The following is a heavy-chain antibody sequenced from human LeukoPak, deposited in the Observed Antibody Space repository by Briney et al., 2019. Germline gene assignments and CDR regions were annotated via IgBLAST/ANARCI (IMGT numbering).Heavy chain of an antibody. D-gene: IGHD2-15*01. CDR3: ARHGVANRYFDY. CDR2: INHSGST. V-gene: IGHV4-34*01. Sequence: SETLSLTCAVYGGSFSGYYWSWIRQPPGKGLEWIGEINHSGSTNYNPALKSRVTISVDTSKNQFSLQLSSVTAADTAVYYCARHGVANRYFDYWGQGTLVTVSP. CDR1: GGSFSGYY. J-gene: IGHJ4*02.